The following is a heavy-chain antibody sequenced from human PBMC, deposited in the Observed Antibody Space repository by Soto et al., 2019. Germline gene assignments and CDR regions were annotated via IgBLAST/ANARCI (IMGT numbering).Heavy chain of an antibody. CDR1: GGSITGYY. V-gene: IGHV4-59*08. CDR3: SRPNQGDYAFDI. J-gene: IGHJ3*02. CDR2: IYNSGTT. Sequence: QVQLQESGPGLVKPSETLSLTCTVSGGSITGYYWSWIRQPPGKGLEWIGYIYNSGTTNYNPSLKSRVTISVDTSTNQHSLKLTSVTAADTAVYYCSRPNQGDYAFDIWGRGTMVAVSS. D-gene: IGHD3-10*01.